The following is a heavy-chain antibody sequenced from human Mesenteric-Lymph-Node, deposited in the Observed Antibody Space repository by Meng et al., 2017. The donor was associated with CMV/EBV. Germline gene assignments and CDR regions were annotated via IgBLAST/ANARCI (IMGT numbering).Heavy chain of an antibody. D-gene: IGHD2-2*01. J-gene: IGHJ4*02. Sequence: GGSLRLSCVASGFTFSTYAMHWVRQTPGKGLEWVAIISYDGSSKYYADSVKGRFTISRDNSKNTLYLQMNSLRAEDTAVYYCARDVQRLETAAPDYWGQGTLVTVSS. CDR3: ARDVQRLETAAPDY. V-gene: IGHV3-30-3*01. CDR2: ISYDGSSK. CDR1: GFTFSTYA.